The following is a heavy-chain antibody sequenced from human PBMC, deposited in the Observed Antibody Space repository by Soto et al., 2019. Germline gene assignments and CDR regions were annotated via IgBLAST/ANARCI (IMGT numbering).Heavy chain of an antibody. D-gene: IGHD3-16*02. J-gene: IGHJ6*02. V-gene: IGHV1-69*12. CDR3: AKQFEVISYYDYGMDV. CDR1: GGTFSSYA. CDR2: IIPIFGTE. Sequence: QVQLVQSGAEVKKPGSSVKVSCKASGGTFSSYAISWVRQAPGQGLEWMGGIIPIFGTENYAQKFQGRVTITADESTSTADLEVGRLRSEDTAVYYCAKQFEVISYYDYGMDVWGQGTTVTLSS.